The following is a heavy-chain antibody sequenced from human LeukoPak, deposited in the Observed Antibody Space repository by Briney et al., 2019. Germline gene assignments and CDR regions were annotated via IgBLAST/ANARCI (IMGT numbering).Heavy chain of an antibody. CDR3: ARGGYQLRGYSYGTILDY. CDR1: GGSFSGYY. D-gene: IGHD5-18*01. V-gene: IGHV4-34*01. J-gene: IGHJ4*02. Sequence: SETLSLTCTVYGGSFSGYYWSWIRQPPGKGPEWMGEINHSGSTNYNPSLKSRVTISVDTSKNQFSLKLTSVTAADTAVYYCARGGYQLRGYSYGTILDYWGQGTLVTVPS. CDR2: INHSGST.